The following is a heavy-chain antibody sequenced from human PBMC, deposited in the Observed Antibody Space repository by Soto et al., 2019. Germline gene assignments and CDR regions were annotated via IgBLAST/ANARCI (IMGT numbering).Heavy chain of an antibody. V-gene: IGHV1-69*13. D-gene: IGHD2-2*01. CDR2: IIPIFGTA. CDR3: ARNRCSSTSCYYYYYYGMDV. J-gene: IGHJ6*02. CDR1: GGTFSSYA. Sequence: ASVKVSCKASGGTFSSYAVSWVRQAPGQGLEWMGGIIPIFGTANYAQKFQGRVTITADESTSTAYMELSSLRSEDTAVYYCARNRCSSTSCYYYYYYGMDVWGQGTTVTVSS.